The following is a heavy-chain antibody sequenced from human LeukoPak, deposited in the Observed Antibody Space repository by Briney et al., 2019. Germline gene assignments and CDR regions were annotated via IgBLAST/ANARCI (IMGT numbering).Heavy chain of an antibody. D-gene: IGHD5-18*01. CDR3: AKAHVDTALGSYYFDY. CDR2: ISSGGGST. Sequence: GGSLRLSCSASGFTFSSYAMDWVRQAPGKGLEWVSDISSGGGSTYYADSVKGRFTISRDNSKNTLYLQMNSLRAEDTAVYYCAKAHVDTALGSYYFDYWGQGTLVTVSS. J-gene: IGHJ4*02. CDR1: GFTFSSYA. V-gene: IGHV3-23*01.